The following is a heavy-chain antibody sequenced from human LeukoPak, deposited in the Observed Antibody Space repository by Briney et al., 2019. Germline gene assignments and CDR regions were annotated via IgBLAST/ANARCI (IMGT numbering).Heavy chain of an antibody. V-gene: IGHV3-49*04. CDR1: GFIFGDFA. D-gene: IGHD1-26*01. Sequence: PGGSLRLSCAASGFIFGDFAMNWVRQAPGKGLEWVGFIRSKAYGGTTEYAASVKGRFTISRDDSKNIAYLQMNSLKTEDTAVYYCTRDARELLFDFWGQGTLVTVSS. J-gene: IGHJ4*02. CDR2: IRSKAYGGTT. CDR3: TRDARELLFDF.